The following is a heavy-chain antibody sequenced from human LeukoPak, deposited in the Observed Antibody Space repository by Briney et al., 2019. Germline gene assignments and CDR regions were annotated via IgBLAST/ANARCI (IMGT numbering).Heavy chain of an antibody. J-gene: IGHJ4*02. Sequence: PGGSLRLSCEVSGFTFTRHGMHWVRQAPGKGLEWVASLSSEGRKTHYADSVRGRFTTSRDTSKNTLSLQMDSLRVEDTAVYFCVRVPLGYSAYEDEDLIYYFDYWGQGTLVTVSS. CDR2: LSSEGRKT. D-gene: IGHD5-12*01. CDR3: VRVPLGYSAYEDEDLIYYFDY. CDR1: GFTFTRHG. V-gene: IGHV3-30*03.